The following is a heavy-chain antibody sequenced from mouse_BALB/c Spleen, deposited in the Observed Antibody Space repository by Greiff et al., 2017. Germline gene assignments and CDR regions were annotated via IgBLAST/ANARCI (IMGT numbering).Heavy chain of an antibody. CDR3: ARGEGYYAMDY. J-gene: IGHJ4*01. CDR1: GFTFSDYY. V-gene: IGHV5-4*02. Sequence: EVHLVESGGGLVKPGGSLKLSCAASGFTFSDYYMYWVRQTPEKRLEWVATISDGGSYTYYPDSVKGRFTISRDNAKNNLYLQMSSLKSEDTAMYYCARGEGYYAMDYWGQGTSVTVSS. CDR2: ISDGGSYT.